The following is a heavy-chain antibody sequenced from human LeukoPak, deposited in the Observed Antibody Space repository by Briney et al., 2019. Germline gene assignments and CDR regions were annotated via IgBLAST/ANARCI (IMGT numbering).Heavy chain of an antibody. Sequence: SETLSLTCTVSGGSISSYYWSWIRQAPGKGLEWIGYIYYSGSTNYNPSLKSRVTISVDTSKNQFSLKLSSVTAADTAVYYCARGGMVYAIVWGQGTLVTVSS. CDR2: IYYSGST. D-gene: IGHD2-8*01. V-gene: IGHV4-59*01. CDR3: ARGGMVYAIV. CDR1: GGSISSYY. J-gene: IGHJ4*02.